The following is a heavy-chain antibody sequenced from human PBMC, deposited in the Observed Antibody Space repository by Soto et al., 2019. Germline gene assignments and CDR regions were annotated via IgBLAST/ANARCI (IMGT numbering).Heavy chain of an antibody. Sequence: PGGSLRLSCAASGFTFSSYGMHWVRQAPGKGLEWVSAISGGGGTTYYADSVKGRFTISRDNSKNSLSLQMNSLRAEDTAVYYCGSHTYCGGWYSWGQGTLVTVSS. J-gene: IGHJ4*02. CDR1: GFTFSSYG. V-gene: IGHV3-23*01. CDR2: ISGGGGTT. CDR3: GSHTYCGGWYS. D-gene: IGHD6-19*01.